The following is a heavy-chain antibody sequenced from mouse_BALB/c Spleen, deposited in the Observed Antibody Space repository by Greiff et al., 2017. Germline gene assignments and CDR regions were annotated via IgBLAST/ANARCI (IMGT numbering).Heavy chain of an antibody. V-gene: IGHV1-15*01. CDR2: IDPETGGT. CDR1: GYTFTDYE. D-gene: IGHD3-3*01. Sequence: VQLQQSGAELVRPGASVTLSCKASGYTFTDYEMHWVKQTPVHGLEWIGAIDPETGGTAYNQKFKGKATLTADKSSSTAYMELRSLTSEDSAVYYCTSPGRGFAYWGQGTLVTVSA. J-gene: IGHJ3*01. CDR3: TSPGRGFAY.